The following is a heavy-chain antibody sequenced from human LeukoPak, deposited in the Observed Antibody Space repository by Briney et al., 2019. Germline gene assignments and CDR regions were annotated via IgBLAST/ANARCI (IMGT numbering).Heavy chain of an antibody. CDR2: IIPILGIA. CDR3: ARGGDSSGYLDY. CDR1: GGTFSSYA. V-gene: IGHV1-69*04. D-gene: IGHD3-22*01. Sequence: GASVKVSCKASGGTFSSYAISWVRQAPGQGLEWMGRIIPILGIANYAQKFQGRVTITADKSTSTAYMELSSLRSEDTAVYYCARGGDSSGYLDYWGQGTLVTVSS. J-gene: IGHJ4*02.